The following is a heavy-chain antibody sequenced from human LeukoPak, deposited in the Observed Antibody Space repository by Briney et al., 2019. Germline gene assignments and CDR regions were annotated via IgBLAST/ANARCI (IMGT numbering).Heavy chain of an antibody. CDR3: ARDRAMEPYYYYMDV. Sequence: GGSPRLSCAASGFTFSSYSMNWVRQAPGKGLEWVSYISSSSSTIYYADSVKGRFTISRDNAKNSLYLQMSSLRAEDTAVYYCARDRAMEPYYYYMDVWGKGTTVTVSS. V-gene: IGHV3-48*01. CDR1: GFTFSSYS. CDR2: ISSSSSTI. D-gene: IGHD5-18*01. J-gene: IGHJ6*03.